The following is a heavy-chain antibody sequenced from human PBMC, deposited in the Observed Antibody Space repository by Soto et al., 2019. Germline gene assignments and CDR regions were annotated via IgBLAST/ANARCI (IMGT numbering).Heavy chain of an antibody. CDR2: INWNGGSI. CDR3: AKALSGYTYGPFDY. J-gene: IGHJ4*02. V-gene: IGHV3-9*01. Sequence: PGGSLRLSCAASGFTFDDYAMHWVRQAPGKGLEWVSGINWNGGSIGYADSVKGRFTISRDYAKNSLYLQMNSLRGEDTALYYCAKALSGYTYGPFDYWGQGTLVTVS. CDR1: GFTFDDYA. D-gene: IGHD5-18*01.